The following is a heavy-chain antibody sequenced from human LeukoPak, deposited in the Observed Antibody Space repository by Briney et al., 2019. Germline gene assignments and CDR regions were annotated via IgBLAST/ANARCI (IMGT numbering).Heavy chain of an antibody. CDR2: IYSSGST. D-gene: IGHD6-13*01. V-gene: IGHV4-4*07. CDR3: ARDAYSSSWYGYFQY. Sequence: PSETLSLTCTVSGGSISNYYWSWIRQPAGKGLEWIGRIYSSGSTNYNPSLKGRVTMSVDTSKNQFSLKLSSVTAADTAVYYCARDAYSSSWYGYFQYWGQGTLVTVSS. CDR1: GGSISNYY. J-gene: IGHJ1*01.